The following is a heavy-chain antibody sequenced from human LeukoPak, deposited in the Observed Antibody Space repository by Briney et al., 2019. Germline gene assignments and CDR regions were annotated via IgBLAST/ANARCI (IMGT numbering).Heavy chain of an antibody. CDR1: GXTVXXXX. Sequence: SXXAXGXTVXXXXMSWXXXXPGXXXXXXSIXYSGGNTYYTDSVKGRFTISRDNSKNTLYLQMNSLRAEDTAVYYCASIMRDYYDSRGTLFDYWGQGTLVTVSS. CDR3: ASIMRDYYDSRGTLFDY. V-gene: IGHV3-66*01. J-gene: IGHJ4*02. D-gene: IGHD3-22*01. CDR2: XYSGGNT.